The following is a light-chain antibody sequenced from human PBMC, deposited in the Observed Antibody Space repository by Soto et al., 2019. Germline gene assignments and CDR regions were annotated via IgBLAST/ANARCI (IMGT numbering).Light chain of an antibody. CDR1: SSDVGGYNY. V-gene: IGLV2-14*03. Sequence: HSVQTQPASVSGSPGQSITISFTGTSSDVGGYNYVSWYQHHPGKAPKLMIYDVSNRPSGVSNRFSGSKSGNTASLTISGLQPEDEADYYCSSYTTSNTRQIVFGTGTKVTVL. J-gene: IGLJ1*01. CDR3: SSYTTSNTRQIV. CDR2: DVS.